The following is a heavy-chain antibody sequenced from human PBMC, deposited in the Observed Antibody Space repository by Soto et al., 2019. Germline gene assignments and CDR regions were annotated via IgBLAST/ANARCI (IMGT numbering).Heavy chain of an antibody. J-gene: IGHJ6*02. Sequence: QVQLVQSGAEVKKPGSSVKVSCKASGGTFSSYAISWVRQAPGQGLEWMGGIIPIFGRANYAQKFQGRVTITAXEXTXTXXMDLGSLRSEATAVYCWARRMGVNGTYENDCGMDVGGQGPTVTVSS. CDR3: ARRMGVNGTYENDCGMDV. CDR1: GGTFSSYA. D-gene: IGHD1-7*01. V-gene: IGHV1-69*12. CDR2: IIPIFGRA.